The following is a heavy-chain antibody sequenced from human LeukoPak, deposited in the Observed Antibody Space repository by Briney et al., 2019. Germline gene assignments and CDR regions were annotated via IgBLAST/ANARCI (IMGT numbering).Heavy chain of an antibody. V-gene: IGHV3-11*05. D-gene: IGHD6-19*01. J-gene: IGHJ4*02. Sequence: GGSLRLSRAASGFTFSDYYMSWIRQAPGKGLEWVSFISSTSSYIKDADSVKGRFTISRDNAKKSLYLQMNSLRAEDTAVYYCARDSSDWSVDYWGQGTLVTVSS. CDR1: GFTFSDYY. CDR3: ARDSSDWSVDY. CDR2: ISSTSSYI.